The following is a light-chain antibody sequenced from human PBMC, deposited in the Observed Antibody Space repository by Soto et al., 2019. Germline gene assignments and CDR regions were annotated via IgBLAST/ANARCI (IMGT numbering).Light chain of an antibody. Sequence: DIQMTQSPSSLSASVGDRVTITCRASQSISSYLNWYQQKPGKAPKLLIYAASSLQSGVPSRFSGSGSGTDFPLTISSLQPEDFATYYCQQSYSTPFPFGGGTKVEIK. J-gene: IGKJ4*01. V-gene: IGKV1-39*01. CDR3: QQSYSTPFP. CDR2: AAS. CDR1: QSISSY.